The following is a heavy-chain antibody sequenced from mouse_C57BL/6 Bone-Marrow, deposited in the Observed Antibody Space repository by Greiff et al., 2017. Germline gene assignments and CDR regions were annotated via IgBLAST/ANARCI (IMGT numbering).Heavy chain of an antibody. V-gene: IGHV5-12*01. CDR3: ARQRDHYFDY. D-gene: IGHD3-3*01. J-gene: IGHJ2*01. CDR2: ISNGGGST. CDR1: GFTFSDYY. Sequence: DVHLVESGGGLVQPGGSLKLSCAASGFTFSDYYMYWVRQTPEKRLEWVAYISNGGGSTYYPDTVKGRFTISRDNAKNTLYLQMSRLKSEDTAMYYCARQRDHYFDYWGKGTTLTVSS.